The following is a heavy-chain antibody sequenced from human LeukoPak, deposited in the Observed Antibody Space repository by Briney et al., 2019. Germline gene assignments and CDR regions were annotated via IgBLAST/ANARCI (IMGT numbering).Heavy chain of an antibody. CDR1: GFTFSDYF. J-gene: IGHJ3*02. CDR2: ISRSGTTI. D-gene: IGHD1-1*01. V-gene: IGHV3-11*04. Sequence: GGSLGLSCTASGFTFSDYFMSWIRQAPGKGLEWISQISRSGTTIYYADSVRGRFTISRDNAKNSLYLQMNSLRPEDTAVYYCARDLDYAFDIWGQGTMVTVSS. CDR3: ARDLDYAFDI.